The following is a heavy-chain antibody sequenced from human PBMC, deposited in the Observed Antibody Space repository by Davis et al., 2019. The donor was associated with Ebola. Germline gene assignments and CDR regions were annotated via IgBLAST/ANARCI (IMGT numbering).Heavy chain of an antibody. V-gene: IGHV3-74*01. CDR2: INRDGTTT. J-gene: IGHJ6*02. Sequence: HTGGSLRLSCAVSGFDFTNSWMSWVRQRPGEGLVWVSHINRDGTTTNYADSVKGRFTISRDNSKSSLYLQMNSLRTEDTAMYYCTKEVTASRPHYYFYSGMDVWGQGTTVTVSS. CDR1: GFDFTNSW. D-gene: IGHD2-21*02. CDR3: TKEVTASRPHYYFYSGMDV.